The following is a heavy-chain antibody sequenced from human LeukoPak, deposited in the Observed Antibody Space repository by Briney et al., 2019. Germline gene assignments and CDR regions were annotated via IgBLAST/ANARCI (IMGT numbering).Heavy chain of an antibody. CDR2: INPNSGGT. Sequence: ASVKVSCKASGYTFTGYYMHWVRQAPGQGLEWMGWINPNSGGTNYAQKFQGRVTMTRDTSISTAYMELSRLRSDDTAVYYCAPVLRYFDWLPFDPWGQGTLVTVSS. CDR1: GYTFTGYY. CDR3: APVLRYFDWLPFDP. V-gene: IGHV1-2*02. J-gene: IGHJ5*02. D-gene: IGHD3-9*01.